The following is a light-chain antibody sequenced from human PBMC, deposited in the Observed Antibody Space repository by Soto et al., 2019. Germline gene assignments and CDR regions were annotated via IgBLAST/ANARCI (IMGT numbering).Light chain of an antibody. J-gene: IGLJ3*02. CDR3: ASYTASDIRV. V-gene: IGLV2-14*01. CDR2: EVT. CDR1: SSDVGGFNY. Sequence: QSVLTQPASVSGSPGQSITISCTGTSSDVGGFNYVSWYQQYPGKAPKLIIYEVTNRPSGVSNRFSGSKSGNTASLTISALQAEDEAHYSCASYTASDIRVFGGGTNLTVL.